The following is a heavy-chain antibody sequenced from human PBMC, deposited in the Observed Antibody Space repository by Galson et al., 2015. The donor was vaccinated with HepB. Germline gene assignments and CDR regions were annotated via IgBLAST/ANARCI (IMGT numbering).Heavy chain of an antibody. Sequence: SVKVSCKASGGTFSSYAISWVRQAPGQGLEWMGGIIPIFGIANYAQKFQGRVTITADESTSTAYMELSSLRSEDTAVYYCAREDIGRDYYGSGSYYKGGPMNGMDVWGQGTTVTVSS. CDR3: AREDIGRDYYGSGSYYKGGPMNGMDV. D-gene: IGHD3-10*01. V-gene: IGHV1-69*13. CDR1: GGTFSSYA. CDR2: IIPIFGIA. J-gene: IGHJ6*02.